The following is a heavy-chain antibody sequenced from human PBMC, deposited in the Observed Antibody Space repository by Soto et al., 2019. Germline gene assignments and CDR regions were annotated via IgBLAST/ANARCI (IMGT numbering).Heavy chain of an antibody. Sequence: GGSLRLSCAASGFTFDDYVMHWVRQAPGKGLEWVSGISWNSGSIGYADSVKGRFTISRDNAKNSLYLQMNSLRAEDTALYYCANGIEPAALFFDAFDIWGQGTMVTVSS. CDR1: GFTFDDYV. D-gene: IGHD2-2*01. J-gene: IGHJ3*02. V-gene: IGHV3-9*01. CDR2: ISWNSGSI. CDR3: ANGIEPAALFFDAFDI.